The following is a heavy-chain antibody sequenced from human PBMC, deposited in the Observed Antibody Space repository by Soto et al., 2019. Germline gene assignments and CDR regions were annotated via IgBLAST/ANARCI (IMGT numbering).Heavy chain of an antibody. CDR1: GFTFSTYW. Sequence: PGGSLRLSCEASGFTFSTYWMHWVRQAPGKGLEWVSRIFGDGSITNYADSVKGRFTISRDNAKNTLYLQMNRLRAEDTAVYYCARLGSSWLGFDPWGQGTLVTVSS. V-gene: IGHV3-74*01. D-gene: IGHD6-13*01. J-gene: IGHJ5*02. CDR2: IFGDGSIT. CDR3: ARLGSSWLGFDP.